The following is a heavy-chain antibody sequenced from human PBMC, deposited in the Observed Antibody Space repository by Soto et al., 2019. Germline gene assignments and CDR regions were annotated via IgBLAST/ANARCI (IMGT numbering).Heavy chain of an antibody. D-gene: IGHD5-18*01. CDR2: INHSGST. J-gene: IGHJ6*02. CDR3: ARGDSRGVSPPDTAGRLCPMDV. CDR1: GGSFSCYY. Sequence: PSETLSLTCAVYGGSFSCYYWSWIRKPPGKGLEWIGEINHSGSTNYNPSLKSRVTISVDTSKNQFSLKLSSVTAADTAVYYCARGDSRGVSPPDTAGRLCPMDVWGQGTTVTVSS. V-gene: IGHV4-34*01.